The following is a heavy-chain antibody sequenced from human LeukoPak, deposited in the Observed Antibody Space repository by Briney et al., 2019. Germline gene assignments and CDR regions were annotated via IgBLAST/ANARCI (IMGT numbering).Heavy chain of an antibody. CDR3: AKSGLNRFDY. D-gene: IGHD2-15*01. CDR1: GFTFSTYG. J-gene: IGHJ4*02. CDR2: ISGRDGST. V-gene: IGHV3-23*01. Sequence: GGTLRLSCVASGFTFSTYGMSWVRQAPGKGLEWVSGISGRDGSTYYADSVRGRFTISRDNSKNTLYLQMNSLRAEDTAIYYCAKSGLNRFDYWGQGTLVTVSS.